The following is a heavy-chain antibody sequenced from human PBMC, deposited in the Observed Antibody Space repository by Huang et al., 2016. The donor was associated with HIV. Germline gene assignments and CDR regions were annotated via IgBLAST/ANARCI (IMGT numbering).Heavy chain of an antibody. CDR2: ISHSGEV. CDR3: ARARPWWRSSDFDL. CDR1: GGSFSDFY. D-gene: IGHD2-15*01. J-gene: IGHJ4*02. Sequence: QDQLQQWGAGLLKPSETLSITCAVYGGSFSDFYWSWIRQTPGEGLEWIGEISHSGEVNYNPSIRGRVIISVETAKRQFSLTVKSVTADDSSMYYCARARPWWRSSDFDLWGQGSLVTVSS. V-gene: IGHV4-34*02.